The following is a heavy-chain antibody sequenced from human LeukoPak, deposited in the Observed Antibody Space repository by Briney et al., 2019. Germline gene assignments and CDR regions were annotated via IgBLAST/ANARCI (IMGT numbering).Heavy chain of an antibody. CDR3: ARAETGYCSGDTCYLLTY. CDR2: INPNSGGT. J-gene: IGHJ4*02. D-gene: IGHD2-15*01. V-gene: IGHV1-2*02. Sequence: ASVKVSCKASGYTFTDYYLHWVRQAPGQGLGWMGWINPNSGGTNYAQKFQGRVTMTRDTSISTAYMELSRLRSDDTAVYYCARAETGYCSGDTCYLLTYWGQGTLVTVSS. CDR1: GYTFTDYY.